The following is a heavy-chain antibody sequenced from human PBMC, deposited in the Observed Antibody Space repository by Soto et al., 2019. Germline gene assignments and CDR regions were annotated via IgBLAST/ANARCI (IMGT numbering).Heavy chain of an antibody. J-gene: IGHJ4*02. CDR3: ARVGGYTYYYDSSGSKFDY. CDR1: GFTFSSYS. CDR2: ISSSSSYI. V-gene: IGHV3-21*01. D-gene: IGHD3-22*01. Sequence: TGGSLRLSCAASGFTFSSYSMNWVRQAPGKGLEWVSSISSSSSYIYYADSVKGRFTISRDNAKNSLYLQMNSLRAEDTAVYYCARVGGYTYYYDSSGSKFDYWGQGTLVTVSS.